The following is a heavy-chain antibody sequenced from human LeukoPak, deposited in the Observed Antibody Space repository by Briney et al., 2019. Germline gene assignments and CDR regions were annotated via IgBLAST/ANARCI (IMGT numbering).Heavy chain of an antibody. D-gene: IGHD5-18*01. CDR1: GGSFGGYY. J-gene: IGHJ4*02. CDR3: ASSTPWIQLWYGRDY. V-gene: IGHV4-34*01. Sequence: SETLSLTCAVYGGSFGGYYWSWIRQPPGKGLEWIGEINHSGSTNYNPSLKSRVTISVDTSKNQFSLKLSSVTAADTAVYYCASSTPWIQLWYGRDYWGQGTLVTVSS. CDR2: INHSGST.